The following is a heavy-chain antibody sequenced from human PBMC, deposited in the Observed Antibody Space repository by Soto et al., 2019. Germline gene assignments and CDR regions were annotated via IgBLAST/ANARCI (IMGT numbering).Heavy chain of an antibody. Sequence: LRLSCAASGFTFSSYAMSWVRQAPGKGLEWVSTISGSGAGTDSADSVKGRFTISRDNSKNTLYLQMNSLRAEDTALYYCALSTNGGSPYWGQGTLVTVS. CDR2: ISGSGAGT. CDR1: GFTFSSYA. J-gene: IGHJ4*02. CDR3: ALSTNGGSPY. D-gene: IGHD2-8*01. V-gene: IGHV3-23*01.